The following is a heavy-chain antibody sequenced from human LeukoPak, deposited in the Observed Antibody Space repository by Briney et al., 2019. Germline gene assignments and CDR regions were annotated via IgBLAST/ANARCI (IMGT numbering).Heavy chain of an antibody. CDR2: INVYNGNT. D-gene: IGHD5-18*01. Sequence: ASVKVSCKASGGTFSSYAISWVRQAPGQGLEWMGWINVYNGNTIYAQKLQGRVTMTTDTSTSTAYMELRSLRSDDTAVYYCARLAGTDMIGYFQDWGQGTLVTVSS. CDR3: ARLAGTDMIGYFQD. J-gene: IGHJ1*01. V-gene: IGHV1-18*01. CDR1: GGTFSSYA.